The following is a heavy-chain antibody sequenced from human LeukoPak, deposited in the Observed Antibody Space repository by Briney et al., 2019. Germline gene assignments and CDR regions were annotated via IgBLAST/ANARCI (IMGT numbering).Heavy chain of an antibody. V-gene: IGHV1-69*04. CDR3: ARDAIVVPAAIRHAFDI. J-gene: IGHJ3*02. Sequence: SVKVSCKASGGTFSSYAISWVRQAPGQGLEWMGRIIPILGIANYAQKFQGRVTITADKSTSTAYMELSSLRSEDTAVYYCARDAIVVPAAIRHAFDIWGQGTMVTVSS. CDR1: GGTFSSYA. D-gene: IGHD2-2*02. CDR2: IIPILGIA.